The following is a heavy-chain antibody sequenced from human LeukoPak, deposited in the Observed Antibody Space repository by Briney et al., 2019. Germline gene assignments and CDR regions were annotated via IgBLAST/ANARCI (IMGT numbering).Heavy chain of an antibody. V-gene: IGHV1-3*01. Sequence: ASVKVSCKASGNTFTSYAMHWVRQAPGQRLEWMGWINAGNGNTKYSQKFQGRVTITRDTSASTAYMELSSLRSEDTAVYYCAREVLYYYDSSGYPYWGQGTLVTVSS. CDR1: GNTFTSYA. CDR2: INAGNGNT. CDR3: AREVLYYYDSSGYPY. J-gene: IGHJ4*02. D-gene: IGHD3-22*01.